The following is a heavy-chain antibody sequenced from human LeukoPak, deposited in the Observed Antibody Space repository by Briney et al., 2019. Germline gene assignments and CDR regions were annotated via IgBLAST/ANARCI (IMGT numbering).Heavy chain of an antibody. CDR1: GGSISSGSYY. Sequence: TSETLSLTCTVSGGSISSGSYYWSWIRQPAGKALEWIGRIYTSGSTNYNPSLKSRVTISVDTSKNQFSLKLSSVTAADTAVYYCARETYSSSWYESYFDYWGQGTLVTVSS. CDR3: ARETYSSSWYESYFDY. D-gene: IGHD6-13*01. CDR2: IYTSGST. V-gene: IGHV4-61*02. J-gene: IGHJ4*02.